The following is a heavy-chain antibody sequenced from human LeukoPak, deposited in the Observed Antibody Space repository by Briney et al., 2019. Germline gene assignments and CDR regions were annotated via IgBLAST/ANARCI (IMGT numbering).Heavy chain of an antibody. J-gene: IGHJ2*01. V-gene: IGHV4-59*08. D-gene: IGHD5-18*01. CDR3: ARLHGGYSYGDWYFDL. CDR1: GGSISSYY. CDR2: IYSTGTT. Sequence: SETLSLTCTVSGGSISSYYWSWIREPPRPGKGGVGYIYSTGTTNYNPSLKSRVTISVDTSKKQFSLHLTSVTAADTAVYYCARLHGGYSYGDWYFDLWGRGTLVTVSS.